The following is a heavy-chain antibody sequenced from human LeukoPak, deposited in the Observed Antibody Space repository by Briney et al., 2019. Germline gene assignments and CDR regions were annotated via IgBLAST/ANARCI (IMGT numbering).Heavy chain of an antibody. J-gene: IGHJ6*03. CDR1: GFTFSRYS. CDR2: ISSRSTNI. D-gene: IGHD6-19*01. CDR3: ARDAQWLVPEGYFYYMDV. V-gene: IGHV3-21*01. Sequence: GGSLRLSCAGSGFTFSRYSMNWFRQAPGKGLERVSSISSRSTNIFYANSVKGRFTISRDNAKNSLYLQMNSLGAEDTAVYYCARDAQWLVPEGYFYYMDVWGKGTTVTVSS.